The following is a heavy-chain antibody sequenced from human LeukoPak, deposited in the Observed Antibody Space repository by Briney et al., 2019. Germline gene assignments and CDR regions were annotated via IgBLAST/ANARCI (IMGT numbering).Heavy chain of an antibody. D-gene: IGHD1-26*01. CDR2: IYTSGST. V-gene: IGHV4-61*02. Sequence: SQTLSLTCTVSGGSISSGSYYWSWIRQPAGKGLEWIGRIYTSGSTTYNSSLKNRVTISLDTSKNHFSLRLSSVTAADTAVYYCARDREVGATGYYFDYWGQGTLVTVSS. CDR3: ARDREVGATGYYFDY. CDR1: GGSISSGSYY. J-gene: IGHJ4*02.